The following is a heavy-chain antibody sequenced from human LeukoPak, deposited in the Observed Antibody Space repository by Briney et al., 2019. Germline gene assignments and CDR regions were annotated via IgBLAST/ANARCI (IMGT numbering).Heavy chain of an antibody. CDR2: ISGSGGST. V-gene: IGHV3-23*01. Sequence: GGSLRLSCAASGFTFSSYAMSWVRQAPGKGLEWVSAISGSGGSTYYADSVKGRFTISRDNSKNTLYLQMNSLRAEDTAVYYCAKDGPSGGSSIYYLDYWGQGTLVTVSS. CDR3: AKDGPSGGSSIYYLDY. J-gene: IGHJ4*02. CDR1: GFTFSSYA. D-gene: IGHD2-15*01.